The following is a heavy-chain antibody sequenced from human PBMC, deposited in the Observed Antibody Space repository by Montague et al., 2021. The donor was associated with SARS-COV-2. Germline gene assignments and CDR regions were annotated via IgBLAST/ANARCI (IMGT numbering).Heavy chain of an antibody. D-gene: IGHD2-15*01. J-gene: IGHJ4*02. Sequence: SLRLSCAASGFTVSTAVVSWVRQAPGKGLEWVSTINGGGGSTYXXXSLRGRFTISRDNSENTLYLQMNSLRAEDTAMYYCAKGRGTSCSDYWGQGTLVTVSS. CDR1: GFTVSTAV. CDR2: INGGGGST. CDR3: AKGRGTSCSDY. V-gene: IGHV3-23*01.